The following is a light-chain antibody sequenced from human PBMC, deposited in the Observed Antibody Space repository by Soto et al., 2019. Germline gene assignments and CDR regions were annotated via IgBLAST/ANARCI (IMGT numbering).Light chain of an antibody. CDR1: SGDIGSYNR. CDR2: EVT. CDR3: SSYTNINTRACV. J-gene: IGLJ1*01. V-gene: IGLV2-14*01. Sequence: QSVLTQPASGSGSPGQSITISCTGTSGDIGSYNRVSWYQQHPGKAPKLIIYEVTDRPSGGSNRFSCSKSGNTASLTISGLQAEDEAEYYCSSYTNINTRACVFGTGTQVTVL.